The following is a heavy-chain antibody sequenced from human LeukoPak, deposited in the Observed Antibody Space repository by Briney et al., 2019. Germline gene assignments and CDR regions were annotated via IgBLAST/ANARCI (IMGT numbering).Heavy chain of an antibody. J-gene: IGHJ3*02. V-gene: IGHV3-48*01. CDR3: ARGKWNNHLAAFDI. D-gene: IGHD1/OR15-1a*01. CDR1: GFTFSSYS. Sequence: GGSLRLSCAASGFTFSSYSMNWVRQAPGKGLEWVSYISSSSSTIYYADSVRGRFTISRDSGKSSLYLQMNSLRAEDTAVYYCARGKWNNHLAAFDIWGQGTMVTVSS. CDR2: ISSSSSTI.